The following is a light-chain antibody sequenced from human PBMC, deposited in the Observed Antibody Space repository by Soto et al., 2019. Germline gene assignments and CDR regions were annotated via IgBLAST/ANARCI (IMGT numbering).Light chain of an antibody. CDR2: DAS. Sequence: EVVLTQSPDTLSLSPGERVTLSCRASQNIFSYLAWFQQKPGQAPRLLIYDASNRATGIPARFSGSGSGTDFTLTTSSLEPEDFAVYYCQQRFKWPPITFGQGTRLEIK. CDR3: QQRFKWPPIT. J-gene: IGKJ5*01. V-gene: IGKV3-11*01. CDR1: QNIFSY.